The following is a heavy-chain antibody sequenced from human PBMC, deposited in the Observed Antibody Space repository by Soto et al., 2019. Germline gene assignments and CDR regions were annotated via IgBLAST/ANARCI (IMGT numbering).Heavy chain of an antibody. Sequence: GGSLRLSCAASGFIFKMYWMHWVRQSPGKELVWISRIYNDGTYSDYADSVRGRFTISRDNVNDTLYLQMNNLRAEDSGLYYCTRGPRPISTGTGAYWGQGTQVTVSS. CDR3: TRGPRPISTGTGAY. D-gene: IGHD3-10*01. CDR2: IYNDGTYS. CDR1: GFIFKMYW. V-gene: IGHV3-74*01. J-gene: IGHJ4*02.